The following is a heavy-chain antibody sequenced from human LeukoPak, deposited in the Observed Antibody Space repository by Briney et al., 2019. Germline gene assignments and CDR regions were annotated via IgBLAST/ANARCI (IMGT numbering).Heavy chain of an antibody. D-gene: IGHD5-18*01. CDR3: ATKRGYNYGLDY. V-gene: IGHV3-21*04. Sequence: GWSLRLSCAASGFTFSSYSMHWVRQAAGKGLAWVSSISSSSSYIYYADSVKGRFTISRDNSKNTLYLQMNSLRAEDTAVYYCATKRGYNYGLDYWGQGTLVTVSS. CDR2: ISSSSSYI. J-gene: IGHJ4*02. CDR1: GFTFSSYS.